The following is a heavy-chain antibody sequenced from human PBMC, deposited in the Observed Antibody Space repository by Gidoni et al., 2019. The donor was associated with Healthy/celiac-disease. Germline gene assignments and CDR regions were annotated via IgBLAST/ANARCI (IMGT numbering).Heavy chain of an antibody. J-gene: IGHJ6*02. CDR3: ARDPSINTYYDFWSGYSSNGMDV. V-gene: IGHV4-4*02. CDR2: IYHSGST. CDR1: GGSISSSNW. Sequence: QVQLQESGPGLVKPSGTLSLTCAVSGGSISSSNWWSWVRQPPGKGLEWIGEIYHSGSTNYNPSLKSRVTISVDKSKNQFSLKLSSVTAADTAVYYCARDPSINTYYDFWSGYSSNGMDVWGQGTTVTVSS. D-gene: IGHD3-3*01.